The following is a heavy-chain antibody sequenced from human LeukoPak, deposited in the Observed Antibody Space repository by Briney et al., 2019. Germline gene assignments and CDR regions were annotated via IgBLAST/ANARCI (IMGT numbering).Heavy chain of an antibody. CDR3: AKRYDYDSTGYSFRAHDAFDI. D-gene: IGHD3-22*01. V-gene: IGHV5-51*01. CDR2: IYPGDSEI. Sequence: GESLEISCQGSGYRFTSFWIGWVRQLPGKGLELTGIIYPGDSEIRYSPSFQGQVTISADKSISTVYLQWSSLRASDTAMYYCAKRYDYDSTGYSFRAHDAFDIWGPGTMVTVSS. J-gene: IGHJ3*02. CDR1: GYRFTSFW.